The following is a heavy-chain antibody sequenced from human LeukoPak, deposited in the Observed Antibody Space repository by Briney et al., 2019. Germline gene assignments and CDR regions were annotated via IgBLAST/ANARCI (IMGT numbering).Heavy chain of an antibody. Sequence: ASVKVSCKASGYTFTGYYMHWVRQAPGQGLEWMGGIIPIFGTANYAQKFQGRVTMTRDTSISTAYMELSRLRSDGTAVYYCARVLSYYYGSGSQWYFDYWGQGTLVTVSS. J-gene: IGHJ4*02. CDR1: GYTFTGYY. D-gene: IGHD3-10*01. CDR2: IIPIFGTA. V-gene: IGHV1-2*02. CDR3: ARVLSYYYGSGSQWYFDY.